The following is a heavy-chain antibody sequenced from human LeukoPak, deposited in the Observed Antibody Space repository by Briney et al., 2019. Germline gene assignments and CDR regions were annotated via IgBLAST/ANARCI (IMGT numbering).Heavy chain of an antibody. CDR1: GGSISSYY. CDR3: ARHGGIAARPRPNYYYMDV. V-gene: IGHV4-4*09. CDR2: IYTSGST. D-gene: IGHD6-6*01. Sequence: NPSETLSLTCTVSGGSISSYYWSCIRQPPGKGLEWIGYIYTSGSTNYNPSLKSQVTISVDTSKNQFSLTLSSVTAADTAVYYCARHGGIAARPRPNYYYMDVWGRGTTVTVSS. J-gene: IGHJ6*03.